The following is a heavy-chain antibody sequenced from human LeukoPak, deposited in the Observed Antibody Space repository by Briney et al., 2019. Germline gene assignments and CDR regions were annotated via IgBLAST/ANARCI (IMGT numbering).Heavy chain of an antibody. D-gene: IGHD6-13*01. Sequence: SETLSLTCTVSGGSIRSYYWSWIRQPPGKGLEWIGYIYYSGSTYYNPSLNSRVTISVDTSKNRFSLSLNSVTAADTAVYYCARAPLAAAGYWYFDLWGRGTLVTVSS. CDR2: IYYSGST. CDR3: ARAPLAAAGYWYFDL. V-gene: IGHV4-59*12. J-gene: IGHJ2*01. CDR1: GGSIRSYY.